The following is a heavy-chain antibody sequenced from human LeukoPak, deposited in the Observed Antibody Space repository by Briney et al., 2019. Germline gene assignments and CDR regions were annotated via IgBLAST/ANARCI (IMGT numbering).Heavy chain of an antibody. D-gene: IGHD5-24*01. Sequence: SETLSLTCTVSGGSISSGSYYGSWIRQPAGKGLEWIGRIYTSGSTNYNPSLKSRVTISVDTSKNQFSLKLSSVTAADTAVYYCARDRLQLQSWGQGTLVTVSS. V-gene: IGHV4-61*02. CDR2: IYTSGST. J-gene: IGHJ5*02. CDR1: GGSISSGSYY. CDR3: ARDRLQLQS.